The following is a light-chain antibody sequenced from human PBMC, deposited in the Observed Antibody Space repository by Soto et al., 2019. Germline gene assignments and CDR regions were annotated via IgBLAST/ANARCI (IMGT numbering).Light chain of an antibody. CDR2: GAS. CDR1: QSVSNNY. Sequence: EIVLTQSPGTLSLSAGGVATLSCSASQSVSNNYIASYQQKPGQSPRLLIHGASSMSTGIPDRFRGSGSGTDFTLAIRKLEPEACAVYYCQQYCWSPFTFGGGTKVEI. V-gene: IGKV3-20*01. CDR3: QQYCWSPFT. J-gene: IGKJ4*01.